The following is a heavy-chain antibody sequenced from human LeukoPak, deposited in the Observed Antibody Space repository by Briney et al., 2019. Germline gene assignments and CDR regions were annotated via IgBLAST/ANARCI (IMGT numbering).Heavy chain of an antibody. CDR3: AKEVVVVITTPTEAGFDY. V-gene: IGHV3-23*01. J-gene: IGHJ4*02. CDR1: GFTFSSYA. D-gene: IGHD3-22*01. CDR2: ISGSGGST. Sequence: GSLRLSCAASGFTFSSYAMSWVRQAPGQGLEWVSAISGSGGSTYYADSVKGRFTISRDNSKNTLYLQMNSLRAEDTAVYYCAKEVVVVITTPTEAGFDYWGQGTLVTVSS.